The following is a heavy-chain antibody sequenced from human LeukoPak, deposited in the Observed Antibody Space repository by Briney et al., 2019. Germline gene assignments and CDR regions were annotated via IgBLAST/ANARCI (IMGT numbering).Heavy chain of an antibody. CDR2: ISGSGGST. J-gene: IGHJ2*01. D-gene: IGHD6-13*01. Sequence: GGSLRLSCAASGFTFSSYAMSWVRQAPGKGLEWVSAISGSGGSTYYADSVKGRFTISRDNSKNTLYLQMNSLRAEDTAVYYCAKTQQQLVLQWYFDLWGRGTLVTVSS. CDR1: GFTFSSYA. V-gene: IGHV3-23*01. CDR3: AKTQQQLVLQWYFDL.